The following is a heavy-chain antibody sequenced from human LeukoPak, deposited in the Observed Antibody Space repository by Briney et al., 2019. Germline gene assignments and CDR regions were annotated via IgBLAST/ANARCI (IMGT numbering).Heavy chain of an antibody. CDR3: AKDRRRGSDAFDI. CDR2: ISYDGSNK. CDR1: GFTFSSYG. J-gene: IGHJ3*02. V-gene: IGHV3-30*18. D-gene: IGHD5-12*01. Sequence: GGSLRLSCAASGFTFSSYGMHWVRQAPGKGLEWVAVISYDGSNKYYADSVKGRFTISRDNSKNTLYLQMNSLRAEDTAVYYCAKDRRRGSDAFDIWGQGTMVTVSS.